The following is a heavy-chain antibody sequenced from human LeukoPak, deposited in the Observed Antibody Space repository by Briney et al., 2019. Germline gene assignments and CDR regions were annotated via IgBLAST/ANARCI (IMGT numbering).Heavy chain of an antibody. J-gene: IGHJ4*02. CDR2: ISGSGGST. D-gene: IGHD3-16*01. CDR1: GFTFSSYA. Sequence: GGSLRLSCAASGFTFSSYAMSWVRQAPGKGLEWVSAISGSGGSTYYADSVKGPFTISRDNSKNTLYLQMNSLRAEDTAVYYCANQDSGGTTPFDYWGQGTLVTVSS. V-gene: IGHV3-23*01. CDR3: ANQDSGGTTPFDY.